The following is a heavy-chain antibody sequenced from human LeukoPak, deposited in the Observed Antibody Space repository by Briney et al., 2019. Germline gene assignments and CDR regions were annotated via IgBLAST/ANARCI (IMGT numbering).Heavy chain of an antibody. CDR2: ISGSVIST. CDR1: GFTLSSYA. V-gene: IGHV3-23*01. D-gene: IGHD1-26*01. CDR3: ANRGAEVGATVAPGDY. J-gene: IGHJ4*02. Sequence: GGSLRLSCAASGFTLSSYAMSWVRQAPGKGPEWVSGISGSVISTYYADSVKGRFTISRDNSKNTLYLQMNSLRAEDTAVYYCANRGAEVGATVAPGDYWGQGTLVTVFS.